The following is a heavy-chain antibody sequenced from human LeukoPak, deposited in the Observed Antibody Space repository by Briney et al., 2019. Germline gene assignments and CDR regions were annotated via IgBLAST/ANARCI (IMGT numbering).Heavy chain of an antibody. CDR3: ARVVSSGWTPFDY. J-gene: IGHJ4*02. CDR1: GGSFSGYY. Sequence: SETLSLTCAVYGGSFSGYYWSWIRQPPGKGLEWIGEINHSGSTNYNPSLKSRVTISVDTSKNQFSLKLSSVTAADTAVYYCARVVSSGWTPFDYWGQGTLVTVPS. CDR2: INHSGST. V-gene: IGHV4-34*01. D-gene: IGHD6-19*01.